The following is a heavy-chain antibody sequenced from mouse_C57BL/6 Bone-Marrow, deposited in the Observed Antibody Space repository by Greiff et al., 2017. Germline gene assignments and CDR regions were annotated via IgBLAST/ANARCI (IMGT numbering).Heavy chain of an antibody. V-gene: IGHV14-2*01. Sequence: VQLQQSGAELVKPGASVKLSCTASGFNIKDYYMHWVKQRTEQGLEWIGRLDPEDGEPKYAPKFQGKATITADTSSNTAYLQLSSLPSEDTAVYYCARPTVVASTFDDGGQGTTLTVSS. D-gene: IGHD1-1*01. CDR2: LDPEDGEP. CDR1: GFNIKDYY. J-gene: IGHJ2*01. CDR3: ARPTVVASTFDD.